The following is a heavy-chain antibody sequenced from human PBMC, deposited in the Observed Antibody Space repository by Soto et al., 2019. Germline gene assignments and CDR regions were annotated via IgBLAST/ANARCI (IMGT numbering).Heavy chain of an antibody. D-gene: IGHD2-21*02. V-gene: IGHV1-69*02. J-gene: IGHJ6*02. Sequence: QVQLVQSGAEVKKPGSSVKVSCKASGGTFSSYTISWVRQAPGQGLEWMGRIIPILGIANYAQKFQGRGTITADKSTSTDYMELSSLRSDATAVYYCARGYCRGDCSSARVTYYYYGMDVWGQGTTVTVSS. CDR2: IIPILGIA. CDR1: GGTFSSYT. CDR3: ARGYCRGDCSSARVTYYYYGMDV.